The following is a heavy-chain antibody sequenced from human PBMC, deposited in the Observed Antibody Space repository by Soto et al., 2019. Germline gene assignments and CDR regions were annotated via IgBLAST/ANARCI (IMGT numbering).Heavy chain of an antibody. CDR2: IYYSGST. V-gene: IGHV4-59*01. D-gene: IGHD2-15*01. CDR1: GGSISSYY. Sequence: PSETLSLTCTVSGGSISSYYWSWIRQPPGKGLEWIGYIYYSGSTKYNPSLKSRVTISVDTSKNQSTLKLSSVTAADTAVYYCASVGPPRYCSGGSCYRWGMNYWFDPWGQGTLVTVSS. CDR3: ASVGPPRYCSGGSCYRWGMNYWFDP. J-gene: IGHJ5*02.